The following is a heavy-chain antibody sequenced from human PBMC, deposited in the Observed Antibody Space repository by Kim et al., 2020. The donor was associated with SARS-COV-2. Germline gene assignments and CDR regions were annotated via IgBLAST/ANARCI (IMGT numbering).Heavy chain of an antibody. CDR1: GGSITSHY. J-gene: IGHJ2*01. V-gene: IGHV4-59*08. Sequence: SETLSLTCTVSGGSITSHYWSWIRQPPGKGLDWIGYIYYSASTNYTPSLDSRVTISIDTSRNEFSLKLSSVTAADTAVYYCARQRSSSLRVNWYFDLWGRGTLVTVSS. CDR2: IYYSAST. CDR3: ARQRSSSLRVNWYFDL. D-gene: IGHD6-13*01.